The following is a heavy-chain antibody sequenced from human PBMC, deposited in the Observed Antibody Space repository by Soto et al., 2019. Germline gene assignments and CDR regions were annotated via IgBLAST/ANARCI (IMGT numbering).Heavy chain of an antibody. J-gene: IGHJ6*02. V-gene: IGHV1-18*01. CDR2: ISAYNGNT. D-gene: IGHD6-19*01. CDR1: GYTFTNYG. Sequence: QVQLVQSGAEVKKPGASVTVSCKASGYTFTNYGITWVRQAPGQGLEWMGWISAYNGNTNYAQKLQDIVTMTTDTSTSTAYLELWSLRSDDTALYYCARDFGRIAVAGTGCMDVWGQGTTVTVSS. CDR3: ARDFGRIAVAGTGCMDV.